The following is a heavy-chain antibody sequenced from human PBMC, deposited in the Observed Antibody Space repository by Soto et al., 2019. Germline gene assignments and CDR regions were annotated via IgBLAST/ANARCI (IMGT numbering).Heavy chain of an antibody. D-gene: IGHD1-26*01. V-gene: IGHV1-69*13. CDR3: ARFKVGTTTDYYYGMDV. Sequence: SVKVSCKASGDTFSNYAICWVRQAPGQGLEWIGGIIPILGSANYAQKFQGRVTISADGSTNTANLELSSLRSEDTAVYYCARFKVGTTTDYYYGMDVWGQGTTVTV. J-gene: IGHJ6*02. CDR1: GDTFSNYA. CDR2: IIPILGSA.